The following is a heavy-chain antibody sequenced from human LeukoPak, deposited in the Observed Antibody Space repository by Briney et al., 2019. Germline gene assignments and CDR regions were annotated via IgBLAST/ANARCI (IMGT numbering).Heavy chain of an antibody. CDR3: TRHYGTGFYGMDV. J-gene: IGHJ6*02. CDR1: GXTFTDYW. CDR2: GNSDESST. D-gene: IGHD3-10*01. V-gene: IGHV3-74*01. Sequence: GGSLRLSCAASGXTFTDYWMHWVRQAPGKGLVWVSRGNSDESSTSYAAFVKGRFTISRDNAKKTVYLQMNSLRVEDTAIYYCTRHYGTGFYGMDVWGQGATVTVSS.